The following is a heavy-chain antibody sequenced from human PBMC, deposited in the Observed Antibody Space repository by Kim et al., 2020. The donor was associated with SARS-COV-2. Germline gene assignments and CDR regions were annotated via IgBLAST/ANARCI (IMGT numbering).Heavy chain of an antibody. D-gene: IGHD1-26*01. V-gene: IGHV1-2*06. J-gene: IGHJ3*02. CDR3: ARVPLYSGITAGAFDI. Sequence: ASVKVSCKASGYTFTGYYMHWVRQAPGQGLEWMGRINPNSGGTNYAQKFQGRVTMTRDTSISTAYMELSRLRSDDTAVYYCARVPLYSGITAGAFDIWGQGTMVTVSS. CDR1: GYTFTGYY. CDR2: INPNSGGT.